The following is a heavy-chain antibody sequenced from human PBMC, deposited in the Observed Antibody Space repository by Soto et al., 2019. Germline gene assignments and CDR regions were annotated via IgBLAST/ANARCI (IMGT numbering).Heavy chain of an antibody. J-gene: IGHJ5*02. V-gene: IGHV3-23*01. CDR2: IDCSGGIT. D-gene: IGHD3-10*01. Sequence: QLLQSGGGLVQPGGSLTLSCAASGFTFGTTDMSWVRQAPGEGLEWVSTIDCSGGITYYADSVKGRFTISRDNARNTVYLQINSLRGDDTALYYCVKNSGWFNTWGQGALVTVSS. CDR3: VKNSGWFNT. CDR1: GFTFGTTD.